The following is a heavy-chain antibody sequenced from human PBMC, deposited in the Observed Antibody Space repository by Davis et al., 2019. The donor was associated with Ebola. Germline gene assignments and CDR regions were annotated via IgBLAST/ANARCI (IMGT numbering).Heavy chain of an antibody. CDR3: ARGGEVPVFFDY. CDR2: INHSGST. D-gene: IGHD2-2*01. J-gene: IGHJ4*02. Sequence: MPSETLSLTCAVYGGSFSGYYWSWIRQPPGKGLEWIGEINHSGSTNHNPSLKSRVTISVDTSKNQFSLKLSSVTAADTAVYYCARGGEVPVFFDYWGQGTLVTVSS. V-gene: IGHV4-34*01. CDR1: GGSFSGYY.